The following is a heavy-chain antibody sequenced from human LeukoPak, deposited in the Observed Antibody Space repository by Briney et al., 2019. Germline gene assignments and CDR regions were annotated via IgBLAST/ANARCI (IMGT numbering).Heavy chain of an antibody. D-gene: IGHD5-24*01. CDR1: GFTFSSCG. CDR2: ISYDGSNK. J-gene: IGHJ3*01. V-gene: IGHV3-30*18. Sequence: GRSLRLSCAAPGFTFSSCGMHWVRQAPGKGLEWVAVISYDGSNKYYADSVKGRFTISRDNSKNTLSLQMNSLRVEDTAMYFCAKDIQLSTWGLGTMVTVSS. CDR3: AKDIQLST.